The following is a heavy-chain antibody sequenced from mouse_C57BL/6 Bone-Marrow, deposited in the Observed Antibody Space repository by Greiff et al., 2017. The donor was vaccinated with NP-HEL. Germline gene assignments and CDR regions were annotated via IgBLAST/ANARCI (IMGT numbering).Heavy chain of an antibody. D-gene: IGHD1-1*01. CDR3: ARYDGSSFGY. CDR1: GFTFTDYY. CDR2: ISNKANGYTS. J-gene: IGHJ2*01. V-gene: IGHV7-3*01. Sequence: DVHLVESGGGLVQPGGSLSLSCAASGFTFTDYYMSWVRQPPGKALEWLGFISNKANGYTSEYSASVKARFTISRDNSQSILYLQMKALRAEDSATYCCARYDGSSFGYWGQGTTLTVAS.